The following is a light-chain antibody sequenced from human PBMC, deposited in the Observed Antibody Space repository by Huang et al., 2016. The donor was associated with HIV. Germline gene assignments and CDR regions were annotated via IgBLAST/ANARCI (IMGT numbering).Light chain of an antibody. CDR1: QSILYTTNNKNF. Sequence: DIVMTQSPDSLAVSLGERATINCTSSQSILYTTNNKNFLAWYQQKPGQPPKLLIYWASTRESGVPDRVSGSGSATDFTLTVGSLQAEDVAIYYCQQYYATPYTFGQGTKLEIK. CDR3: QQYYATPYT. V-gene: IGKV4-1*01. J-gene: IGKJ2*01. CDR2: WAS.